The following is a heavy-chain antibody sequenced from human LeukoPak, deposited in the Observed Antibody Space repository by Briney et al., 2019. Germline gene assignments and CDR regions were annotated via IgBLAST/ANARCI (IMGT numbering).Heavy chain of an antibody. CDR2: ISSDGSNK. J-gene: IGHJ4*02. CDR1: GFSFKTYA. CDR3: AKSHSNGWYYFDY. D-gene: IGHD6-19*01. V-gene: IGHV3-30*18. Sequence: PGGSLRLSCVASGFSFKTYAMHWVRQAPGKGLEWVAIISSDGSNKYSADSVKGRFTISRDNSKNTLYLQMDSLRAEDTALYYCAKSHSNGWYYFDYWGQGTLVTVSS.